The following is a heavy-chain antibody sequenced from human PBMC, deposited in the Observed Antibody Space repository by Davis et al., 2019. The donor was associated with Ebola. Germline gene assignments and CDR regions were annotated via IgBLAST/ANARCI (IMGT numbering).Heavy chain of an antibody. CDR3: ARAPHGAVAGS. CDR2: ISSSSSYI. Sequence: PRGSLRLSCAASGFTFSSYSINWVRQAPGKGLEWVSSISSSSSYIYYADSVKGRFTISRDNAKNSLYLQMNSLRAEDTAVYYCARAPHGAVAGSWGQGTLVTVSS. V-gene: IGHV3-21*01. CDR1: GFTFSSYS. D-gene: IGHD6-19*01. J-gene: IGHJ4*02.